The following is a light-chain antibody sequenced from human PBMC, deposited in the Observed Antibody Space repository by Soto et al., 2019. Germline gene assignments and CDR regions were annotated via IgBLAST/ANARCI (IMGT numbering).Light chain of an antibody. Sequence: EIVMTQSPATLSVSPGERATLSCRASQSVSSNLAWYQQKHGQAPRLLIYGASTRATGIPARFSGSGSGTEFTLTISSLQSEDFAVYYCQQYDNWPPITFSQGTRLEIK. CDR1: QSVSSN. CDR2: GAS. CDR3: QQYDNWPPIT. V-gene: IGKV3-15*01. J-gene: IGKJ5*01.